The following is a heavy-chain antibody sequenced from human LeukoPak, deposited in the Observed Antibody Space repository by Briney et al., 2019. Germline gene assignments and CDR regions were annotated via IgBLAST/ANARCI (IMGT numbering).Heavy chain of an antibody. D-gene: IGHD6-19*01. J-gene: IGHJ6*03. V-gene: IGHV3-30*09. CDR3: AKDGDPVAGTVGYYYYYMDV. CDR2: IPYDGSNK. CDR1: GFTFSTYA. Sequence: GRSLRLSCAASGFTFSTYAMHWVRQAPGKGLEWVAVIPYDGSNKYYADSVKGRFAISRDNSKNTLYLQMNSLRAEDTAVYYCAKDGDPVAGTVGYYYYYMDVWGKGTTVTISS.